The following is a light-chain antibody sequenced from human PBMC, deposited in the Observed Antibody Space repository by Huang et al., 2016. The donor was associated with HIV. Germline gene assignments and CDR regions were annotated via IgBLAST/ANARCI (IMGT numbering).Light chain of an antibody. V-gene: IGKV3-15*01. Sequence: EIVMTQSPATLSVSPGERATLPCRASQSVSSDLAWYQQKPGQAPRLLIFGASHRATGIPAWFSGSGSGTEFTLTISSPQSEDFALYYCQQYNNWPPWTFGQGTKVEIK. CDR2: GAS. CDR3: QQYNNWPPWT. J-gene: IGKJ1*01. CDR1: QSVSSD.